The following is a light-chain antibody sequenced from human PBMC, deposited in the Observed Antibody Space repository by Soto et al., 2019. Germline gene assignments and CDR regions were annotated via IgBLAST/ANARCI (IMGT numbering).Light chain of an antibody. CDR3: HQLSSHPYT. V-gene: IGKV1-9*01. J-gene: IGKJ2*01. Sequence: IQLTQSPSSLSASVGDRVTITCRASQGISSYLAWYQQRPGKAPKLLIYDASTLQSGVPSRVGGSGSGTDFTLTISRLQPEDFATYYCHQLSSHPYTFGQGTKLEIK. CDR1: QGISSY. CDR2: DAS.